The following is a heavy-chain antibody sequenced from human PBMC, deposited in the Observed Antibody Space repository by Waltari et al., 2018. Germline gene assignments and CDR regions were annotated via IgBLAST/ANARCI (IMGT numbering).Heavy chain of an antibody. CDR1: GFTFSSYE. J-gene: IGHJ4*02. CDR3: ARPLYYYGSGSASFDY. Sequence: EVQLVESGGGLVQPGGSLRLSCAASGFTFSSYEMNWVRQAPGKGLEWVSYISSSGSTIYYADSVKGRFTISRDNAKNSLYLQMNSLRAEDTAVYYCARPLYYYGSGSASFDYWGQGTLVTVSS. V-gene: IGHV3-48*03. D-gene: IGHD3-10*01. CDR2: ISSSGSTI.